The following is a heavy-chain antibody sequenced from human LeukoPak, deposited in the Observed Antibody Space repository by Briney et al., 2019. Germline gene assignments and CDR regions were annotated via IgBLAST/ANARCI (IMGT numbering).Heavy chain of an antibody. CDR2: INPHSGGT. CDR3: ARVDRLYERTYPAGYDI. J-gene: IGHJ3*02. D-gene: IGHD6-25*01. V-gene: IGHV1-2*02. CDR1: GYNFRDYY. Sequence: ASVKVSCKASGYNFRDYYIHWVRHAPGQGLEWMGWINPHSGGTRYAPKFQGRVTMSRDTSINTAYMELRRLRSDDTAVFHCARVDRLYERTYPAGYDIWGQGTRVTVSS.